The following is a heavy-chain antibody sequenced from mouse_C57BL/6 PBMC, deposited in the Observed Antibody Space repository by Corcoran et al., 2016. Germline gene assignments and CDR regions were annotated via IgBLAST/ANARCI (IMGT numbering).Heavy chain of an antibody. V-gene: IGHV8-8*01. D-gene: IGHD1-2*01. Sequence: QVTLKESGPGILQPSQTLSLTCSFSGFSLSTFGMGVGWIRQPSGKGLEWLAHIWWDDDKYYNPALKSRLTISKDTSKNQVFLKIANVDTADTATYYCARIITTARAYYYAMDYWGQGTSVTVSS. J-gene: IGHJ4*01. CDR3: ARIITTARAYYYAMDY. CDR1: GFSLSTFGMG. CDR2: IWWDDDK.